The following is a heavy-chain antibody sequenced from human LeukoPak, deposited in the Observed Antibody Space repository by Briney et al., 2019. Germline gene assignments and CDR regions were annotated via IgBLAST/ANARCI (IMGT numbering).Heavy chain of an antibody. V-gene: IGHV4-59*01. CDR1: GGSISSYY. Sequence: SETLSLTCTVSGGSISSYYWSWIRQPPGKGLEWVGYIYYSGSTNYNPSLKSRVTISVDTSKNQFSLKLSSVAAADTAVYYCARGGGNYYDSIFDYWGKGTLVTVSS. D-gene: IGHD3-22*01. J-gene: IGHJ4*02. CDR3: ARGGGNYYDSIFDY. CDR2: IYYSGST.